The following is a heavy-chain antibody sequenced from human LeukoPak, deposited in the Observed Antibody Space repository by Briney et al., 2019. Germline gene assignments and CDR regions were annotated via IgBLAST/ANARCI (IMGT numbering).Heavy chain of an antibody. CDR3: ASPRTSYRYTFDY. J-gene: IGHJ4*02. CDR1: VASINNYY. D-gene: IGHD3-16*02. CDR2: ISTSGST. V-gene: IGHV4-4*09. Sequence: PSEALSLTCAVSVASINNYYWSWIRQAAGKGLEWIGYISTSGSTNYNPSLKSRVSISLDTSKNRFSLNLNFVTAADTAVYFCASPRTSYRYTFDYWGQGALVTVSS.